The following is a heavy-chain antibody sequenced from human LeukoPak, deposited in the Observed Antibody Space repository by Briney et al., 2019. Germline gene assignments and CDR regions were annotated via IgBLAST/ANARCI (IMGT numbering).Heavy chain of an antibody. CDR1: GYIFSNYD. J-gene: IGHJ4*02. CDR3: ARGLRSDY. CDR2: MNPNSGRR. Sequence: ASVKVSCKASGYIFSNYDINWVRQAPGHGLEWMGWMNPNSGRRVYAQKFQGRVTMTRNSSINTAYMELTSLTSDDRAVYYCARGLRSDYWGQGTLVTVSS. V-gene: IGHV1-8*01. D-gene: IGHD3-16*02.